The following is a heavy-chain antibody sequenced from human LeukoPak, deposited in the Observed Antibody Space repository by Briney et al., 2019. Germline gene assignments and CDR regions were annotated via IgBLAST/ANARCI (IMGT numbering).Heavy chain of an antibody. Sequence: PGRSLRLSCAASGFTFSSYGMHGVRQAAGKGREGVAVICYDGSNKYYADSVKGRFTISRDNSKNTLYLQMNSLRAEDTAVYYCARGRSITGPLDYWGQGTLVTVSS. J-gene: IGHJ4*02. CDR3: ARGRSITGPLDY. CDR1: GFTFSSYG. V-gene: IGHV3-33*01. D-gene: IGHD1-20*01. CDR2: ICYDGSNK.